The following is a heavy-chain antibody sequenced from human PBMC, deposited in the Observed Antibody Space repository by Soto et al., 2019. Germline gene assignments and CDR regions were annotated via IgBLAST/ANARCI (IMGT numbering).Heavy chain of an antibody. D-gene: IGHD1-26*01. Sequence: QVQLVQSGAEVKKPGSSVKVSCKASGGTFSSYAISWVRQAPGQGLEWMGGIIPIFGTANYAQKFQGRVTITADESTSTAYRELSSLRSEDTAVYYCARDTGIVGATYYYGMDVWGQGTTVTVSS. CDR2: IIPIFGTA. V-gene: IGHV1-69*01. CDR3: ARDTGIVGATYYYGMDV. CDR1: GGTFSSYA. J-gene: IGHJ6*02.